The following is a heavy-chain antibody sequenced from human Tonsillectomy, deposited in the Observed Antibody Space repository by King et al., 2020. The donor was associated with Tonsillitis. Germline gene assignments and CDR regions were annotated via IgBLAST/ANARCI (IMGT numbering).Heavy chain of an antibody. Sequence: VQLQQWGAGLLKPSETLSLTCAVYGGSFSGFYWSWIRQPPGKGLEWIGEINHSGSTHYNPALKSRVTISVDTSKNQFSLKLSSVTAADTAVHYCARGGGVLRFLEWLSSTYYFDYWGQGTLVTVSS. CDR1: GGSFSGFY. CDR2: INHSGST. V-gene: IGHV4-34*01. CDR3: ARGGGVLRFLEWLSSTYYFDY. D-gene: IGHD3-3*01. J-gene: IGHJ4*02.